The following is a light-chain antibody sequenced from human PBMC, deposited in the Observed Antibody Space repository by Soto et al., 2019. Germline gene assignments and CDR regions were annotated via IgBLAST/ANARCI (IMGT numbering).Light chain of an antibody. J-gene: IGKJ4*01. CDR3: QQYGGSPRARS. CDR1: QSVSRDC. CDR2: ATS. Sequence: EIVLTQSPDTLSLSPGERATLSCRASQSVSRDCLVWYQQKIGQAPRLLIYATSRRATGITDKFSGSGSVTHFTRTISTVEPGDFAVYYCQQYGGSPRARSFGGGTRVQIK. V-gene: IGKV3-20*01.